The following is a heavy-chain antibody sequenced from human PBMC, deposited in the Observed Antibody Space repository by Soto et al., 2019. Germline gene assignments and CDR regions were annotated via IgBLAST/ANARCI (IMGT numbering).Heavy chain of an antibody. D-gene: IGHD3-3*01. CDR1: GYTFTSYG. Sequence: QVQLVQSGAEVKKPGASVKVSCKASGYTFTSYGIIWVRQAPGQGLEWMGWISAYNGNTNYAQKLQGRVTMTTDTSTSTAYMELRSLRSDDTAVYYCARTNYDFWSGYYYYYMDVWGKGTTVTVSS. CDR3: ARTNYDFWSGYYYYYMDV. CDR2: ISAYNGNT. J-gene: IGHJ6*03. V-gene: IGHV1-18*01.